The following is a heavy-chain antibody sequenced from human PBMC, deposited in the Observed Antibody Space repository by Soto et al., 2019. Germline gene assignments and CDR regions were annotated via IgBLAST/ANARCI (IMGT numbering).Heavy chain of an antibody. V-gene: IGHV4-59*01. Sequence: SETLSLTCTVSGGSMSSNYWCWIRQSPGKGLEWIGFVYYGGTNYNPSFESRDTMSVDTPKNQFSLELNSVTAADTAVYYCVSYRGAFYFDPWSQGALVTVSS. CDR2: VYYGGT. J-gene: IGHJ5*02. CDR1: GGSMSSNY. D-gene: IGHD3-9*01. CDR3: VSYRGAFYFDP.